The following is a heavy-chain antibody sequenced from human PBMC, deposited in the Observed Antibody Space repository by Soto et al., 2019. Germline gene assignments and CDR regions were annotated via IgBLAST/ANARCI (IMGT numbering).Heavy chain of an antibody. CDR3: ARSGTRYCSSTSCPPDGMDV. D-gene: IGHD2-2*01. CDR1: GGSISSYY. J-gene: IGHJ6*02. CDR2: IYTSGST. V-gene: IGHV4-4*07. Sequence: SETLSLTCTVSGGSISSYYWSWIRQPAGKGLEWIGRIYTSGSTNYNPSLKSRVTMSVDTSKNQFSLKLSSVTAADTAVYYCARSGTRYCSSTSCPPDGMDVWGQGTTVTVSS.